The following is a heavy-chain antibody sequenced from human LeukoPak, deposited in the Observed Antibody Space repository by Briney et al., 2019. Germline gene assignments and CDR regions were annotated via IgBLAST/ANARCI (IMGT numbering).Heavy chain of an antibody. J-gene: IGHJ4*02. D-gene: IGHD5-12*01. CDR3: ARMRYSGYDSFDY. V-gene: IGHV3-30-3*01. Sequence: PGGSLRLSCAASGFTFSNYAMYWVRQAPGKGLEWVAVISYDGSNKYFADSVKGRFTISRDDSKNTLYLQMNSLRAEDTAVYYCARMRYSGYDSFDYWGQGNLVTVSS. CDR1: GFTFSNYA. CDR2: ISYDGSNK.